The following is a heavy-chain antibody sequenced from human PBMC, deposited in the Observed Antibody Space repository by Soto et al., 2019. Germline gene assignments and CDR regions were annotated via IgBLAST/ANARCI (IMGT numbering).Heavy chain of an antibody. CDR1: GGSISSGDYY. V-gene: IGHV4-30-4*01. CDR3: ARDQEGYSGSGVRYGLDV. D-gene: IGHD3-10*01. J-gene: IGHJ6*02. Sequence: QVQLQESGPGLVKPSQTLSLSCTVSGGSISSGDYYWSWIRQPPGKGLEWIGYIYYSGSTYYNPSLKSRLTISVVTSKNQFSLKLSSVTAADTAVYYCARDQEGYSGSGVRYGLDVWGQGTTVTVPS. CDR2: IYYSGST.